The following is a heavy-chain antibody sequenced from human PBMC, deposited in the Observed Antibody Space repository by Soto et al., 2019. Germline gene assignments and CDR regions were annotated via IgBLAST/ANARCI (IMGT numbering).Heavy chain of an antibody. CDR3: AIESSSSSWYVMARLYYYYRMDV. D-gene: IGHD6-13*01. Sequence: QVQLVQSGAEVKKPGSSVKVSCKASGGTFSSYAISWVRQAPGQGLEWMGGVIPIFGTANYAQKFQGRVTLTSDESTRAAYMELRSLRPGETAVYYCAIESSSSSWYVMARLYYYYRMDVRGQGTTVTVSS. CDR1: GGTFSSYA. CDR2: VIPIFGTA. V-gene: IGHV1-69*05. J-gene: IGHJ6*02.